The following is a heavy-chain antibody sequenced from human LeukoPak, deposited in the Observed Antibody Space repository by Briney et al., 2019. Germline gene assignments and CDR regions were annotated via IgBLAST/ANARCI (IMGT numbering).Heavy chain of an antibody. D-gene: IGHD6-19*01. J-gene: IGHJ4*02. CDR3: ARGQWLDNY. CDR1: GGSLSGYS. CDR2: INHSGST. V-gene: IGHV4-34*01. Sequence: SETLSLTCAVYGGSLSGYSWSWIRQPPGKGLEWIGEINHSGSTNYNPSLKSRVTISVDTSKNQFSLKLSSVTAADTAVYYCARGQWLDNYWGQGTLVTVSS.